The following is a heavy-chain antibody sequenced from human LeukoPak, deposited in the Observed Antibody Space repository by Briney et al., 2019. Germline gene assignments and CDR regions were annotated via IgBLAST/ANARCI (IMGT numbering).Heavy chain of an antibody. D-gene: IGHD3-16*02. V-gene: IGHV1-18*04. Sequence: ASVKVSCKASGYTFTCYYMHWVRQAPGQGLEWMGWISAYNGNTNYAQKLQGRVTMTTDTSTSTAYMELRSLRSDDTAVYYCARGNYDYVWGSYRYRPHNFDYWGQGTLVTVSS. CDR1: GYTFTCYY. CDR3: ARGNYDYVWGSYRYRPHNFDY. CDR2: ISAYNGNT. J-gene: IGHJ4*02.